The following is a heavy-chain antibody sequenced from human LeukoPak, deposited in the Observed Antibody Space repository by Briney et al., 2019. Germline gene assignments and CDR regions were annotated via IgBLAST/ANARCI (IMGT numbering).Heavy chain of an antibody. D-gene: IGHD1-14*01. Sequence: GGSLRLSCAASGFTFVSYWMHWVRQAPGKGLVWVSRINGYGSSTDFADSVKGRFTISRDNAKNTLYLQMNSLRAEDTAVYYCARDAPGNTSLDYWGQGTLVTVSS. CDR2: INGYGSST. J-gene: IGHJ4*02. V-gene: IGHV3-74*01. CDR3: ARDAPGNTSLDY. CDR1: GFTFVSYW.